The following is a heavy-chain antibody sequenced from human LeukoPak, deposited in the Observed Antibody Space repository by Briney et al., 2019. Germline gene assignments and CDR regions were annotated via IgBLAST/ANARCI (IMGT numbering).Heavy chain of an antibody. CDR3: ARDSMVRGNWGFDP. J-gene: IGHJ5*02. CDR1: GYTFTSYA. CDR2: INAVNGNT. D-gene: IGHD3-10*01. Sequence: ASLKVSCKASGYTFTSYAIHWVRQAPGQRLERIGWINAVNGNTKYSQKFQGRVTITRDTSASTAYMELSSLRSEDTAVYYCARDSMVRGNWGFDPWGQGTLVTVSS. V-gene: IGHV1-3*01.